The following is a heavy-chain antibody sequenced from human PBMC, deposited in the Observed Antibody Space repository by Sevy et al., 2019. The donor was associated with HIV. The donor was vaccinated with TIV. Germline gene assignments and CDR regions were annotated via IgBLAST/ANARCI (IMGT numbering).Heavy chain of an antibody. V-gene: IGHV1-2*02. CDR1: GYTFTDYY. D-gene: IGHD1-20*01. Sequence: ASVKVSCKASGYTFTDYYIHWVRQAPGQGLEWMGWINPNSGGTNYAQKFQGRDTMTRDTSISTAYMELSRLRSDDTAVYYCARTVYIRDFYFDYWGQGTLVTVSS. CDR2: INPNSGGT. CDR3: ARTVYIRDFYFDY. J-gene: IGHJ4*02.